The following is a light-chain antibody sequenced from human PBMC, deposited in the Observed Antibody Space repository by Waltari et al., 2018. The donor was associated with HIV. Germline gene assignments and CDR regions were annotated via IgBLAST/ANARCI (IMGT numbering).Light chain of an antibody. J-gene: IGLJ1*01. CDR2: DDS. V-gene: IGLV2-14*03. CDR1: SSDIGCYNY. CDR3: SSYTSSSTLGV. Sequence: HSALTQPASVSVSPAQSITLPCTRPSSDIGCYNYVTRYPPHPGHPHTHLHSYQQHPGNAPNLMISDDSHRPSGVSNRFSGSKSGNTASLTISGLQAEDEADYYCSSYTSSSTLGVFGSGTKLIVL.